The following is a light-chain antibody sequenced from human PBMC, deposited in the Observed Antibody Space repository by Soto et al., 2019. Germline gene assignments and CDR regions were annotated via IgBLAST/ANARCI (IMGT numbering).Light chain of an antibody. CDR2: EVS. Sequence: QSALAQPPSASGFPGQSVTISCTGTSSDVGYYNYVSWYQQHPGKAPKLMIYEVSERPSGVPDRFSGSKSSNTASLTVSGLQAEDEADYYCSSYAGSNNFVFGTGTKVTV. V-gene: IGLV2-8*01. J-gene: IGLJ1*01. CDR3: SSYAGSNNFV. CDR1: SSDVGYYNY.